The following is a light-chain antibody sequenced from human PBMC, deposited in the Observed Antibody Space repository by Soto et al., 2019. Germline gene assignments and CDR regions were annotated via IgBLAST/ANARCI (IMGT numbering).Light chain of an antibody. V-gene: IGKV3-15*01. J-gene: IGKJ5*01. CDR2: GAS. CDR1: QSVSSN. Sequence: EIVMTQSPATLSVSPGERATLSCRASQSVSSNLAWYQQKPGQAPRLLIYGASTRATGIQARFSGSGSGTEFTPPTSSMQSEDFAAYYCQQYNNWHPITFGQGTRLEIK. CDR3: QQYNNWHPIT.